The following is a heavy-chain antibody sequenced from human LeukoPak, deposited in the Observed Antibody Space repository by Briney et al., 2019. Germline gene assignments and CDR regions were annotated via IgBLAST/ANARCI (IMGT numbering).Heavy chain of an antibody. CDR1: GYTFTGHY. Sequence: ASVKVSCKASGYTFTGHYMHWVRQAPGQGLEWMGWINPNSGGTNYAQKFQGRVTMTRDTSISTAYMELSRLRSDDTAVYYCARDSVLMVYAMGINWFDPWGQGTLVTVSS. CDR3: ARDSVLMVYAMGINWFDP. D-gene: IGHD2-8*01. V-gene: IGHV1-2*02. CDR2: INPNSGGT. J-gene: IGHJ5*02.